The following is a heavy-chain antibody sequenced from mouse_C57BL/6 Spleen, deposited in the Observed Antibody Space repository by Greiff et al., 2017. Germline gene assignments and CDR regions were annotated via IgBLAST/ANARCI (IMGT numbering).Heavy chain of an antibody. CDR2: SRNKANDYTT. CDR3: ARDASMDY. CDR1: GFTFGDFY. V-gene: IGHV7-1*01. Sequence: DVMLVESGGGLVQSGRSLRLSCATSGFTFGDFYMEWVRQAPGKGLEWIAASRNKANDYTTEYSASVKGRFIVSRDTSQSILYLQMNALRAEDTAIYYCARDASMDYWGQGTSVTVSS. J-gene: IGHJ4*01.